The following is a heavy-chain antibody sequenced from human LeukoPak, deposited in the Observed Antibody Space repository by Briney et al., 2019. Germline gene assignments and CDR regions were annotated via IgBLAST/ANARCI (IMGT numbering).Heavy chain of an antibody. J-gene: IGHJ3*02. CDR3: ARDLRDYYDSSGYYPFDAFDI. Sequence: GASVKVSCKASGGTFSSYAISWVRQAPGQGLEWMGGIIPIFGTANYAQKFQGRVTITADKSTSTAYMELSSLRSEDTAVYYCARDLRDYYDSSGYYPFDAFDIWGQGTLVTVSS. CDR2: IIPIFGTA. CDR1: GGTFSSYA. V-gene: IGHV1-69*06. D-gene: IGHD3-22*01.